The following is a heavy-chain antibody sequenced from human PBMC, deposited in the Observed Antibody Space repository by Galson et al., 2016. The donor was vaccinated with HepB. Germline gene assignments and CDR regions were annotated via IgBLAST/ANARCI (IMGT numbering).Heavy chain of an antibody. V-gene: IGHV3-30-3*01. D-gene: IGHD6-19*01. Sequence: SLRLSCAASGIAFSNSIMHWVRQAPGKGLDWVALMSYDGYSIQYGDSVRGRFTISRDDSKNTLYLEMNSLRVEGTAVYFCAREGYTSGWAGAFESWGLGTLVTGSS. J-gene: IGHJ4*02. CDR3: AREGYTSGWAGAFES. CDR1: GIAFSNSI. CDR2: MSYDGYSI.